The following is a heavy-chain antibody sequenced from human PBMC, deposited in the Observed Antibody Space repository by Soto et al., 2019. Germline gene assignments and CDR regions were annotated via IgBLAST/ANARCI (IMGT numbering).Heavy chain of an antibody. D-gene: IGHD6-13*01. CDR1: GDSVSSNSAT. Sequence: HSQTLSLTCAISGDSVSSNSATWNWIRQSPSRGLEWLGRTYFRSKWYNDYAVSVKSRITINPDTSKNQFSLQLNSVTPEDTAVYYCARDSRIVAAVCFDYWGQGTLVTVSS. CDR2: TYFRSKWYN. J-gene: IGHJ4*02. CDR3: ARDSRIVAAVCFDY. V-gene: IGHV6-1*01.